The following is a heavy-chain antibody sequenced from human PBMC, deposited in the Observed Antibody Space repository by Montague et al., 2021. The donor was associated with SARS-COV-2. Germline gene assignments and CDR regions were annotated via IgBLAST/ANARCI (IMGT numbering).Heavy chain of an antibody. CDR1: GGSISSSNYY. CDR2: MYYSGST. CDR3: ARDDIVLQGVTKGMDV. Sequence: SETRSLTCTVSGGSISSSNYYWGWIRRPPGKGLEWIGNMYYSGSTYYNPSLKSRVTISIDTSKNQFSLKLSSVTAADTAVYYCARDDIVLQGVTKGMDVWGQGTTVTVSS. V-gene: IGHV4-39*07. J-gene: IGHJ6*02. D-gene: IGHD3-10*01.